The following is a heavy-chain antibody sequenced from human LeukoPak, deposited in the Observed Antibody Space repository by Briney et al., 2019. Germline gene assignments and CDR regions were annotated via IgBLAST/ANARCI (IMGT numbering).Heavy chain of an antibody. Sequence: SWVRQHPGKGLEWIGYIYYSGSTYYNPSLKSRVTISVDTSKNQFSLKLSSVTAADTAVYYCARAVDYGDFFDSWGQGTLVTVSS. J-gene: IGHJ4*02. V-gene: IGHV4-31*02. D-gene: IGHD4-17*01. CDR3: ARAVDYGDFFDS. CDR2: IYYSGST.